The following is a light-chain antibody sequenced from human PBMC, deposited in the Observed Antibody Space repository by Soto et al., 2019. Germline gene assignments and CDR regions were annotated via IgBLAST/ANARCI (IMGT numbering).Light chain of an antibody. CDR3: QQYHNFPT. J-gene: IGKJ3*01. CDR1: QSIRNW. Sequence: DIPMTQSPSTLSASVGDRVTITCRASQSIRNWLAWYQQKPGKAPKVLIYVASRLQSRFPSRFSGSGSVPEFTLTLNRLQPDDSATYYCQQYHNFPTFCPGTRVAIK. V-gene: IGKV1-5*03. CDR2: VAS.